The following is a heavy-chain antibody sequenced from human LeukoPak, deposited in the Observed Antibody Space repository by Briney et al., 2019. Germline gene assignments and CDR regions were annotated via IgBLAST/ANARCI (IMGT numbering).Heavy chain of an antibody. CDR1: GGTFSSYA. CDR3: ASRVGHGYGGNERHDAFDI. V-gene: IGHV1-69*04. CDR2: IIPILGIA. Sequence: GSSVKVSCKASGGTFSSYAISWVRQAPGQGLEWMGRIIPILGIANYAQKFQGRVTITADKSTSTAYMELSSLRSEDTAVYYCASRVGHGYGGNERHDAFDIWGQGTIVTVSS. J-gene: IGHJ3*02. D-gene: IGHD4-23*01.